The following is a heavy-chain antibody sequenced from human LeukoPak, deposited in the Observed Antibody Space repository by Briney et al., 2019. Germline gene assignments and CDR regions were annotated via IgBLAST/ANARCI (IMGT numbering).Heavy chain of an antibody. V-gene: IGHV4-38-2*02. Sequence: SETLSLTCTVSGYSISSGYYWGWIRQPPGKGLEWIGSIYHSGSTYYNPSLKSRVTISVDTSKNQFSLKLSSVTAADTAVYYCARLSNSYYYYYMDVWGKGTTVTVSS. CDR2: IYHSGST. D-gene: IGHD4-11*01. J-gene: IGHJ6*03. CDR1: GYSISSGYY. CDR3: ARLSNSYYYYYMDV.